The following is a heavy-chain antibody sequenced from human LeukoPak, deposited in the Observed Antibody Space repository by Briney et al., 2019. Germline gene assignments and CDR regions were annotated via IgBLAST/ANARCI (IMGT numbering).Heavy chain of an antibody. J-gene: IGHJ6*04. CDR3: ARHGTIFVPHPIMDV. Sequence: GESLKISGKGSGYSFTSYWIGWVRQMPGKGLEWMGIIYPGDSDTRYSPSFQGQVTISADKSISTAYLQWSSLKASDTAMYYCARHGTIFVPHPIMDVWGKGTTVTVSS. D-gene: IGHD3-9*01. CDR1: GYSFTSYW. V-gene: IGHV5-51*01. CDR2: IYPGDSDT.